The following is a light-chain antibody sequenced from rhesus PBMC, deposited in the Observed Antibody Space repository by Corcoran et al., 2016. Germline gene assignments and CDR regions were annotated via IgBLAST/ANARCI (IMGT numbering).Light chain of an antibody. V-gene: IGKV1-22*01. Sequence: DIQMTQSPSSLSASVGDTVTITCRASQSISSWLAWYQQKPGKAPKLLIYKTSSLQSGVPSRLSCSGSGTDVTLTISSLQPEDFATYYCLQYNSSPGTFGQGTKVEIK. J-gene: IGKJ1*01. CDR2: KTS. CDR1: QSISSW. CDR3: LQYNSSPGT.